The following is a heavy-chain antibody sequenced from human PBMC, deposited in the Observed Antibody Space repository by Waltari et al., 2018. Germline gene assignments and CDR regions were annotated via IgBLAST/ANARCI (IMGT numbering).Heavy chain of an antibody. V-gene: IGHV1-2*06. CDR1: GYTFTGYY. J-gene: IGHJ1*01. CDR3: ASSTVTTTEYFQH. Sequence: QVQLVQSGAEVKKPGASVKVSCKASGYTFTGYYMHWVRQAPGQGLEWMGRINPNSGGTNYEQKLQGRVTMTRDTSISTAYMELSRLRSDDTAVYYCASSTVTTTEYFQHWGQGTLVTVSS. CDR2: INPNSGGT. D-gene: IGHD4-17*01.